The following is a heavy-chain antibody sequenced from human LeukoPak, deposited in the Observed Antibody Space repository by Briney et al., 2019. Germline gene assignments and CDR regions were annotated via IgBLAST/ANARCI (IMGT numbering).Heavy chain of an antibody. CDR3: ARDWGNYYYGSGSYPYYFDY. Sequence: ASVTVSCKASGYTFTSYGISWVRQAPGQGLEWMGWISAYNGNTNYAQKLQGRVTMTTDTSTSTAYMELRSLRSDDTAVYYCARDWGNYYYGSGSYPYYFDYWGQGTLVTVSS. D-gene: IGHD3-10*01. CDR1: GYTFTSYG. CDR2: ISAYNGNT. V-gene: IGHV1-18*01. J-gene: IGHJ4*02.